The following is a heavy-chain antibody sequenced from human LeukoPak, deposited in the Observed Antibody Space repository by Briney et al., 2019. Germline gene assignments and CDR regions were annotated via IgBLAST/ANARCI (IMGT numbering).Heavy chain of an antibody. J-gene: IGHJ4*02. D-gene: IGHD2-2*02. Sequence: GGSLRLSCAASGFTFSSYAMSWVRQAPGKGLEWVSAISGSGGSTYYADSVKGRFTISRDNSKNTLYLQMNSLRAEDAAVYYCSRVARIPTVDYWGQGTLVTVSS. V-gene: IGHV3-23*01. CDR3: SRVARIPTVDY. CDR2: ISGSGGST. CDR1: GFTFSSYA.